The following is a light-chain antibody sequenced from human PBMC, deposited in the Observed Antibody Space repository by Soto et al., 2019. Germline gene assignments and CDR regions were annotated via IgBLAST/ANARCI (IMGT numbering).Light chain of an antibody. CDR1: QSITNW. V-gene: IGKV1-5*01. Sequence: DIQMTQSPSTLSASVGDRVTITCRASQSITNWLAWYQQKPGKAHKLLVYDASSLESGVPSRFSGSGSGTEFTLTISSLQPDDFATYYCQQYNSYSPLTFGPGTKVDIK. J-gene: IGKJ3*01. CDR2: DAS. CDR3: QQYNSYSPLT.